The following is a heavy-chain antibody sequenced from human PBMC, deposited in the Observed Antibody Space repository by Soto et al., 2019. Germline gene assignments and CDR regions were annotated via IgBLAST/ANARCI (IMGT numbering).Heavy chain of an antibody. J-gene: IGHJ2*01. CDR2: INPNSGGT. V-gene: IGHV1-2*04. Sequence: QVQLVQSGAEVKKPGASVKVSCKASGYTFTGYYMHWVRHAPGQGLEWMGWINPNSGGTNYAQKFQGWVTMTRDTSISTAYMELSRLRSDDTAVYYCARDRWSPRVGVWYFDLWGRGTLVTVSS. CDR1: GYTFTGYY. D-gene: IGHD3-16*01. CDR3: ARDRWSPRVGVWYFDL.